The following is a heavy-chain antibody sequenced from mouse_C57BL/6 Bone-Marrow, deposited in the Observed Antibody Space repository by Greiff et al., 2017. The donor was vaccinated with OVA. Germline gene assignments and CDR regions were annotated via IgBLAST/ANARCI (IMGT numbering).Heavy chain of an antibody. Sequence: QVQLQQPGAELVMPGASVKLSCKASGYTFTSYWMHWVKKRPGQGLEWIGEIDPSDSSTNYNQKFKGKSTLTVDKSSSTAYMQLSSLTSEDSAVYYCARCGYGSSYYWYFDVWGTGTTVTVSS. D-gene: IGHD1-1*01. CDR3: ARCGYGSSYYWYFDV. V-gene: IGHV1-69*01. CDR2: IDPSDSST. J-gene: IGHJ1*03. CDR1: GYTFTSYW.